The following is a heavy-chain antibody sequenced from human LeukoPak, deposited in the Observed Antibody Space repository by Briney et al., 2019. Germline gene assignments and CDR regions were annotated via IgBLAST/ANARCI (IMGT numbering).Heavy chain of an antibody. CDR3: AREVGALDP. J-gene: IGHJ5*02. CDR2: IYYSGST. Sequence: SETLSLTCAVYGGSFSGYYWSWTRQPPGKGLEWIGYIYYSGSTNYNPSLKSRVTISVDTSKNQFSLKLSSVTAADTAVYYCAREVGALDPWGQGTLVTVSS. CDR1: GGSFSGYY. D-gene: IGHD1-26*01. V-gene: IGHV4-59*01.